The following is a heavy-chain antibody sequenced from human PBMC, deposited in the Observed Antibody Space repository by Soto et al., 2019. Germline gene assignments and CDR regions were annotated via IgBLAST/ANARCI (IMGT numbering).Heavy chain of an antibody. CDR3: AKDAGYCSGGSCYFHFDY. D-gene: IGHD2-15*01. CDR1: GFTFSSYA. V-gene: IGHV3-23*01. Sequence: GSLRLSCAASGFTFSSYAMSWVRQAPGKGLEWVSAISGSGGSTYYADSVKGRFTISRDNSKNTLYLQMNSLRAEDTAVYYCAKDAGYCSGGSCYFHFDYWGQGTLVTVSS. J-gene: IGHJ4*02. CDR2: ISGSGGST.